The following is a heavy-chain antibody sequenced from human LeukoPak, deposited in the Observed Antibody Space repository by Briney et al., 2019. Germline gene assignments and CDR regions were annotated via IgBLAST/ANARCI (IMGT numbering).Heavy chain of an antibody. D-gene: IGHD6-19*01. Sequence: GGSLRLSCAASGFTFSDYYMSWIRQAPGKGLEWVSYISTSSTYTYYADSVKGRFTISRDNAKNSLYLQVNSLRAEDTAVYYCARAGIAVASRHYWGQGTLVTVSS. J-gene: IGHJ4*02. CDR1: GFTFSDYY. CDR2: ISTSSTYT. CDR3: ARAGIAVASRHY. V-gene: IGHV3-11*05.